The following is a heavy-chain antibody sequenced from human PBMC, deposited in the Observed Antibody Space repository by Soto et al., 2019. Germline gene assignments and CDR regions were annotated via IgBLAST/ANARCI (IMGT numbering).Heavy chain of an antibody. CDR3: ARATSYYYDSSGYYYFDY. CDR2: IYHSGST. D-gene: IGHD3-22*01. Sequence: SETLSLTCAVSGGSISSGGYSWSWIRQPPGKGQEWIGYIYHSGSTYYNLSLKSRVTISVDRSKNQFSLKLSSVTAADTAVYYFARATSYYYDSSGYYYFDYWGQGTLVTVSS. J-gene: IGHJ4*02. V-gene: IGHV4-30-2*01. CDR1: GGSISSGGYS.